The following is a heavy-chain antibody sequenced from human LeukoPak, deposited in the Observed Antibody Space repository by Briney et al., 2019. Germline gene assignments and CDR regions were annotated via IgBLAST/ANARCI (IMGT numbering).Heavy chain of an antibody. V-gene: IGHV3-74*01. CDR2: INGDGSNI. J-gene: IGHJ6*02. CDR1: GFTFSSYW. Sequence: GGSLRLSCAASGFTFSSYWMHWVRQVPGKGLVWVARINGDGSNIAYADSVRGRFTISRDNAKNTLYLQMSGLRVEDTAVYHCASDSPYYGMDVWGQGTTVSVSS. CDR3: ASDSPYYGMDV.